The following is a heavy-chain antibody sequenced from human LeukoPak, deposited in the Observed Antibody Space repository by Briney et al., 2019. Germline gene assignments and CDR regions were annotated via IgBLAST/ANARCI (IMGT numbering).Heavy chain of an antibody. V-gene: IGHV3-30-3*01. D-gene: IGHD2-8*01. J-gene: IGHJ6*02. Sequence: PGGSLTLSCAASGFTFSSYAMHWVRQAPGKGLEWVAVISSDGSNKYYADSVKGRFTISRDNSKNTLYLQMNSLRAEDTAVYYCARGPERTGVGTRYYYDMDVWGQGTTVTVCS. CDR3: ARGPERTGVGTRYYYDMDV. CDR2: ISSDGSNK. CDR1: GFTFSSYA.